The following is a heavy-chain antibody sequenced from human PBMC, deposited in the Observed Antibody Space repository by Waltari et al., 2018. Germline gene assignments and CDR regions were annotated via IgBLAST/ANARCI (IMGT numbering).Heavy chain of an antibody. V-gene: IGHV1-69*13. CDR3: ARGPDYGDYPNALGWFDP. CDR2: IIPIFGTA. D-gene: IGHD4-17*01. CDR1: GGTFSSYA. J-gene: IGHJ5*02. Sequence: QVQLVQSGAEVKKPGSSVKVSCKASGGTFSSYAISWVRQAPGQGLEWMGGIIPIFGTANYAQKFQGRVTITADESTSTAYMELSSLRSEDTAVYYCARGPDYGDYPNALGWFDPWGQGTLVTVSS.